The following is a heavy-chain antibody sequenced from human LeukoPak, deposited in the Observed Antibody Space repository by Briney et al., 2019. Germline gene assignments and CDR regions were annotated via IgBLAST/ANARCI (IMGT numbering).Heavy chain of an antibody. V-gene: IGHV1-2*02. D-gene: IGHD3-22*01. CDR2: INPNSGGT. CDR3: AYDSSGCDYYFDY. Sequence: ASVKVSCKASGYTFTGYYMHWVRQAPGQGLEWMGWINPNSGGTNYAQKFQGRVTMTRDTSISTAYMELSRLRSDDTAVYYCAYDSSGCDYYFDYWGQGTLVTVSS. CDR1: GYTFTGYY. J-gene: IGHJ4*02.